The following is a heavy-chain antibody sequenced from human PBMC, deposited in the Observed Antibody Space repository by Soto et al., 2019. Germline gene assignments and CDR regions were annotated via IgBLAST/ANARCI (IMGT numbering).Heavy chain of an antibody. V-gene: IGHV5-10-1*01. J-gene: IGHJ6*02. CDR1: GCSFAGYW. CDR2: IDPSDSQT. D-gene: IGHD6-6*01. Sequence: GESLKISCKGSGCSFAGYWITWVRQKPGKGLEWMGRIDPSDSQTYYSPSFQGHVTISADKSISTAYLQWSSLKASDTAMYYCAREGNLEYSSSSSGYYYYYYGMDVWGQGTTVTVSS. CDR3: AREGNLEYSSSSSGYYYYYYGMDV.